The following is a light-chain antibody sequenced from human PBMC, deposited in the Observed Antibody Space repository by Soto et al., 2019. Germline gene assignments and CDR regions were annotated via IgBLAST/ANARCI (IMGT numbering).Light chain of an antibody. CDR2: DVT. CDR3: CSYVGTVTYS. V-gene: IGLV2-11*01. J-gene: IGLJ1*01. Sequence: QSVLTQPRSVSGSPGQSVTISCTGTSSDVGGYNYVSWYQQHPGKAPELMIYDVTKRPSGVPDRFSGSKSGNTASLTISGLQAEDEADYYCCSYVGTVTYSFGTGTKLTVL. CDR1: SSDVGGYNY.